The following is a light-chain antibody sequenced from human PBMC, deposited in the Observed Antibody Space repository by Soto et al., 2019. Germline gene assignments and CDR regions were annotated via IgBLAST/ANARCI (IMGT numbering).Light chain of an antibody. J-gene: IGKJ1*01. CDR3: QQYESSWT. V-gene: IGKV3-20*01. CDR2: GAS. CDR1: QSISSTF. Sequence: EIVLTQSPGTLSLSPVERATLSCRASQSISSTFLAWYQHKPGQAPRVLIYGASRRATGIPDRFSGSGSGTDFTLTISRLEPEDFAVYYCQQYESSWTFGQGTKVEMK.